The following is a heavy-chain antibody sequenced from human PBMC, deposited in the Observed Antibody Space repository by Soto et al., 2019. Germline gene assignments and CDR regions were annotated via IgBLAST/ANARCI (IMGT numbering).Heavy chain of an antibody. CDR3: ARPYYDYVWGSYLDSPFFDY. V-gene: IGHV5-51*01. J-gene: IGHJ4*02. D-gene: IGHD3-16*02. CDR2: IYPGAPDT. CDR1: GYSFTSYW. Sequence: GESLKISCKGSGYSFTSYWIGWVRQMPGKGLEWMGIIYPGAPDTRYSPSLKGKVTISADKSISTAYLQWSSLKASDTAMYYCARPYYDYVWGSYLDSPFFDYWGQGTLVTVSS.